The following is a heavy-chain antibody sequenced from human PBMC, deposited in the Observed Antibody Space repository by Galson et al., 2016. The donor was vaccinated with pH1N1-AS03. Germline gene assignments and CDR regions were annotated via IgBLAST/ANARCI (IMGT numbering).Heavy chain of an antibody. V-gene: IGHV1-2*04. CDR1: GYIFTGFY. CDR3: ARDPRGPCSSATCATTYYFGMDV. Sequence: SVKASCKASGYIFTGFYVHWVRQAPGQGLEWMGWINPNNGVTNCAQKFQAWVTMTGDTSISTAYLELYGLKSDDTAVYYCARDPRGPCSSATCATTYYFGMDVWGQGTTVIVSS. D-gene: IGHD2/OR15-2a*01. J-gene: IGHJ6*02. CDR2: INPNNGVT.